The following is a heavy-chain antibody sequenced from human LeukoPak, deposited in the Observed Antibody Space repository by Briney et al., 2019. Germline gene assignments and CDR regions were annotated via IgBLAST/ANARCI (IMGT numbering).Heavy chain of an antibody. CDR3: ATSDTVSTYNWFDP. Sequence: WETLSLTCNVSGGSIGSNTYFWGWIRRPPGKGLEWIGSIRYSGSTYYNPSLKSRVTISVDTSKNQFSLNLSSLTTADTAVYYCATSDTVSTYNWFDPWGQGTLVTVS. V-gene: IGHV4-39*01. CDR1: GGSIGSNTYF. D-gene: IGHD5/OR15-5a*01. CDR2: IRYSGST. J-gene: IGHJ5*02.